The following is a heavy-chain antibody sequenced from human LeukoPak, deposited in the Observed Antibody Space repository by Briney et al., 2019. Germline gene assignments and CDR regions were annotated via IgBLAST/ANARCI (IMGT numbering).Heavy chain of an antibody. Sequence: PSETLSLTCTVSGGSISSYYWSWIRQPPGKELEWIGYIYYSGSTNYNPSLKSRVTISVDTSKNQFSLKLSSVTAADTAVYYCARLYYYDSSGYGAFDIWGQGTMVTVSS. CDR3: ARLYYYDSSGYGAFDI. J-gene: IGHJ3*02. CDR1: GGSISSYY. V-gene: IGHV4-59*01. D-gene: IGHD3-22*01. CDR2: IYYSGST.